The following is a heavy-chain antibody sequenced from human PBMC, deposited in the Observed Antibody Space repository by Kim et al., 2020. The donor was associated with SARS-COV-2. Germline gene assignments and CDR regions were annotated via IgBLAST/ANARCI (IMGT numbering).Heavy chain of an antibody. CDR3: ARSRPYSGSLDAFDI. V-gene: IGHV5-51*01. CDR2: IYPGDSDT. CDR1: GYSFTSYW. J-gene: IGHJ3*02. D-gene: IGHD1-26*01. Sequence: GESLKISCKGSGYSFTSYWIGWVRQMPGKGLEWMGIIYPGDSDTRYSPSFQGQVNISADKSISTAYLQWSSLKASDTAMYYCARSRPYSGSLDAFDIWGQGTMVTVSS.